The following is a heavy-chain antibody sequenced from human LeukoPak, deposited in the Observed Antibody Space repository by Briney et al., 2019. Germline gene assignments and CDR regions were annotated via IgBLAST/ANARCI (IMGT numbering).Heavy chain of an antibody. V-gene: IGHV1-24*01. D-gene: IGHD1-26*01. CDR3: ATVGGSYREDAFDI. CDR1: GYTLTELS. J-gene: IGHJ3*02. CDR2: FDPEDGET. Sequence: ASVKVSCKVSGYTLTELSMHWVRQAPGKGLEWMGGFDPEDGETIYAQKFQGRVTMTEDTSTDTAYMELSSLGSEDTAVYYCATVGGSYREDAFDIWGQGTMVTVSS.